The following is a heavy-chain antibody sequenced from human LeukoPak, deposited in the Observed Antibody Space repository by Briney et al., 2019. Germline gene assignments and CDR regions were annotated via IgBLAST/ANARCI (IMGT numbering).Heavy chain of an antibody. D-gene: IGHD5-18*01. CDR2: IVPIFGTA. CDR1: GYTLTELS. V-gene: IGHV1-69*13. CDR3: ARDTPVSGYSYGTGYYYYYYGMDV. Sequence: ASVKVSCKVSGYTLTELSMHWVRQAPGQGLEWMGGIVPIFGTANYAQKFQGRVTITADESTSTAYMELSSLRSEDTAVYYCARDTPVSGYSYGTGYYYYYYGMDVWGQGTTVTVSS. J-gene: IGHJ6*02.